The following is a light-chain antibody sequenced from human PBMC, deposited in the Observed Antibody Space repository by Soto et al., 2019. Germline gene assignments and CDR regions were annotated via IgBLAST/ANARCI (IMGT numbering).Light chain of an antibody. V-gene: IGKV1-5*01. J-gene: IGKJ3*01. CDR2: AAS. Sequence: DIQMTQSASTLSASVGDRVTITCRASQSIRFRLAWYQQKPGKGHKLLIFAASTLESGVPPRFSGSGSGTEFTVTISSLQPEDFATYYCQQYDTNPTFGPGTKVEMK. CDR1: QSIRFR. CDR3: QQYDTNPT.